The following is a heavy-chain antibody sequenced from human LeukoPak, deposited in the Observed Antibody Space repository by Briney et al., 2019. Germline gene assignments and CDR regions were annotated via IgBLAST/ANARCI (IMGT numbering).Heavy chain of an antibody. V-gene: IGHV3-66*01. CDR3: ASRDKGYYYGMDV. CDR2: LYSGGST. D-gene: IGHD5-24*01. J-gene: IGHJ6*02. CDR1: GFTVSGNY. Sequence: GGPLRLSCAASGFTVSGNYMSWVRQPPGKGLEWASLLYSGGSTYYADSVKGRFSISRDNSKNTLYLQMNSLRAEDTAVYYCASRDKGYYYGMDVWGQGTTVTVSS.